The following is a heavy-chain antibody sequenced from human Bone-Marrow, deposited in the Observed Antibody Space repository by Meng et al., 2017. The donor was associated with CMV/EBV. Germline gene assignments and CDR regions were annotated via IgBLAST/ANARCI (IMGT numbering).Heavy chain of an antibody. D-gene: IGHD3-22*01. Sequence: GGSLRLSCAASGFTVSSNYMSWVRQAPGKGLEWVSVIYSGGSTYYADCVKGRFTISRDNSKNTLYLQMNSLRAEDTSVYYCARELYDSSGIRYDYWGQGTLVTVSS. CDR3: ARELYDSSGIRYDY. CDR1: GFTVSSNY. CDR2: IYSGGST. J-gene: IGHJ4*02. V-gene: IGHV3-66*02.